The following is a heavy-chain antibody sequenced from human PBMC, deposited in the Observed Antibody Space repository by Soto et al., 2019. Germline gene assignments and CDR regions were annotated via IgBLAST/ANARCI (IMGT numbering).Heavy chain of an antibody. CDR2: FYYSGGT. CDR3: ASFRRDGYNRGAVWAFDI. Sequence: QVQLQESGPGLVKPSETLSLTCTVSGASVSSGAYYWSWIRQPPGKGLEHIGYFYYSGGTNSNPTYNGNTNYSPSLRSRVTISLDTSKNQCSLKVRSVTAADTAVYYCASFRRDGYNRGAVWAFDIWGQGTMVTVSS. V-gene: IGHV4-61*08. CDR1: GASVSSGAYY. D-gene: IGHD5-12*01. J-gene: IGHJ3*02.